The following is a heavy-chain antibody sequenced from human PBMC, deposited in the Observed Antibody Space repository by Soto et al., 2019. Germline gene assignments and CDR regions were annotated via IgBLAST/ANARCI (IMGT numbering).Heavy chain of an antibody. CDR3: AREGPAPYYYYGMDV. CDR2: ISAYNGNT. Sequence: QGQLVQSGGEVKKPGASVKVSCKTSGYSFTTYGISWVRQAPGQGLEWMGWISAYNGNTNYAQKLQGRVTMTTDTSTSTAYMELRSLRSDDTAVYYCAREGPAPYYYYGMDVWGQGSTVTVSS. J-gene: IGHJ6*02. CDR1: GYSFTTYG. V-gene: IGHV1-18*01.